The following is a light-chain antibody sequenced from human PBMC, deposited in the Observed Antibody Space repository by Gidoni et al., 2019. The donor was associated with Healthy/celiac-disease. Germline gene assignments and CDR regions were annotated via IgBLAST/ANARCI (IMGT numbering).Light chain of an antibody. CDR1: SSYVGGYNY. V-gene: IGLV2-14*01. Sequence: QSALTQPASVSGSPVQSSTISCTGTSSYVGGYNYVSWYQQHPGKAPKLMIYEVSNRPSGVSNRFSGSKSGNTASLTISGLQAEDEADYYCSSYTSSSTPRVFGGGTKLTVL. CDR3: SSYTSSSTPRV. CDR2: EVS. J-gene: IGLJ2*01.